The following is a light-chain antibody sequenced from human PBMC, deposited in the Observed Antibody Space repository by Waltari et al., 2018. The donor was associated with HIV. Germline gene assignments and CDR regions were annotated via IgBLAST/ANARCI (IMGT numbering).Light chain of an antibody. CDR2: QDS. CDR3: QAWDSSTACV. V-gene: IGLV3-1*01. Sequence: SYELTQPPSVSVSPGQTASIPCSGKKLGEKYASWYQQKPGQAPVLVIYQDSKRPSGIPERFSGSNSGNTATLTISGTQAMDEADYYCQAWDSSTACVFGTGTKVTVL. J-gene: IGLJ1*01. CDR1: KLGEKY.